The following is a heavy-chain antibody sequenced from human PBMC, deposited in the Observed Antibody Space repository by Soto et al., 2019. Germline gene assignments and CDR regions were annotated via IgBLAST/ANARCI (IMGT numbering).Heavy chain of an antibody. Sequence: GSSVKVSCKASGGPFSSYAISWVRQAPGQGLEWMGIINPSGGSTRYAQKFQGRVTMTRDTSTSTVYMELSSLRSEDTAVYYCARDSRDGRDYWGQGTLVTVSS. CDR1: GGPFSSYA. J-gene: IGHJ4*02. CDR2: INPSGGST. CDR3: ARDSRDGRDY. V-gene: IGHV1-46*01.